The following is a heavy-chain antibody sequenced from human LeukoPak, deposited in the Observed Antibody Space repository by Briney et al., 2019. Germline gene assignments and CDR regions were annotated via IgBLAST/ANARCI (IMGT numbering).Heavy chain of an antibody. CDR1: GGSISSYY. CDR2: IYTSGST. J-gene: IGHJ4*02. Sequence: ETLSLTCTVSGGSISSYYWSWIRQPAGKGLEWIGRIYTSGSTNYNASLKSRVSMSVDTSKSQFSLKLSSVTAADTAVFYCARENSGSYREFDYWGQGTLVTVSS. CDR3: ARENSGSYREFDY. D-gene: IGHD1-26*01. V-gene: IGHV4-4*07.